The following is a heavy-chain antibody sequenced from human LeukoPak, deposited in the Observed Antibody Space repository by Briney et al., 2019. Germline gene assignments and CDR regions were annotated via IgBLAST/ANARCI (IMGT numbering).Heavy chain of an antibody. CDR3: AKGVRGYDPPYYYYMDV. Sequence: GGSLRLSCAASGFTFSSYAMSWVRQAPGKGLELVSAISGSGGSTYYADSVKGRFTISRDNSKNTLYLQMNSLRAEDTAVYYCAKGVRGYDPPYYYYMDVWGKGTTVTVSS. CDR1: GFTFSSYA. D-gene: IGHD5-12*01. CDR2: ISGSGGST. V-gene: IGHV3-23*01. J-gene: IGHJ6*03.